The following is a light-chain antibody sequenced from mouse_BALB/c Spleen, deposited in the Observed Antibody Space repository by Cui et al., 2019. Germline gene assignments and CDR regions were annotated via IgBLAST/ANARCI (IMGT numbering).Light chain of an antibody. CDR3: LQYCNLWT. J-gene: IGKJ1*01. CDR1: QDINKC. CDR2: YTT. Sequence: DIHIPHSPSLLTASLGGKVTITCKASQDINKCLAWYQQKPGKGPRLLIHYTTRLEPGVPSRFSGSGSGKDYTFSISNLEPEDVATYYCLQYCNLWTFGGGTKLEIK. V-gene: IGKV19-93*01.